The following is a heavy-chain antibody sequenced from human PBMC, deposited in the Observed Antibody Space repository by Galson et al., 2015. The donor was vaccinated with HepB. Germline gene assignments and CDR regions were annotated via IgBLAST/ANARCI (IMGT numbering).Heavy chain of an antibody. CDR1: GGSISSGSFY. CDR3: ARGGRSGFDY. J-gene: IGHJ4*02. D-gene: IGHD3-10*01. V-gene: IGHV4-61*02. CDR2: IYTPGST. Sequence: TLSLTCSVSGGSISSGSFYWTWIRQPAGKGLEWIGRIYTPGSTNYNPSLKSRITMSVDTSKNQFSLKLGSVTAADTAVYYCARGGRSGFDYWGQGTLGTGTS.